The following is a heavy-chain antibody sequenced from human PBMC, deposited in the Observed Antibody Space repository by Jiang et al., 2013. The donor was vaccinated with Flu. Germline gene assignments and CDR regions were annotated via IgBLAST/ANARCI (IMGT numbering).Heavy chain of an antibody. J-gene: IGHJ6*02. CDR2: ISGSGGST. V-gene: IGHV3-23*01. CDR3: ANGRGILDV. D-gene: IGHD1-26*01. CDR1: GFTFSSYA. Sequence: AASGFTFSSYAMSWVRQAPGKGLEWVSAISGSGGSTYYADSVKGRFTISRDNSKDTLYLQMNSLRAEDTAVYYCANGRGILDVWGQGTTVTVSS.